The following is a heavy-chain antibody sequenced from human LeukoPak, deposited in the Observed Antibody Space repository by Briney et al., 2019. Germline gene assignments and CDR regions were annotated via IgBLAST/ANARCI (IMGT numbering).Heavy chain of an antibody. CDR1: EFTFSSYA. CDR2: INVSGGST. CDR3: AKYVSAKGPPYTLDV. Sequence: GGSLRLSCAASEFTFSSYAMQWVRQAPGKGLEWVSGINVSGGSTWYADSVKGRFTISRDNSKNTLYLQMDSLRAEDTAVYYCAKYVSAKGPPYTLDVWGQGTTVTVSS. J-gene: IGHJ6*02. V-gene: IGHV3-23*01. D-gene: IGHD2/OR15-2a*01.